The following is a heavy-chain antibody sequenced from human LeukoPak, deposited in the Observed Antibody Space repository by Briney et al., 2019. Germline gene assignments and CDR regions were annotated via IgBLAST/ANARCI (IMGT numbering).Heavy chain of an antibody. J-gene: IGHJ4*02. CDR1: GFTFSSYG. CDR2: IRYDGSNK. V-gene: IGHV3-30*02. CDR3: ATYRQVLLPFES. Sequence: GGSLRLSCAASGFTFSSYGMHWVRQAPGKGLEWVAFIRYDGSNKYYADSVRGRFTISRDNSKSTLSLQMNSLRAEDTAIYYCATYRQVLLPFESWGQGTLVTVSS. D-gene: IGHD2-8*02.